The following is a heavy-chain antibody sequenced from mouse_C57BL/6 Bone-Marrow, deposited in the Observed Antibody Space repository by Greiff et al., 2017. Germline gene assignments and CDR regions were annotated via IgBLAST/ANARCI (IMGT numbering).Heavy chain of an antibody. V-gene: IGHV1-52*01. CDR2: IDPSDSET. D-gene: IGHD2-3*01. J-gene: IGHJ4*01. CDR3: ARGDGYYVRYAMDY. Sequence: QVQLQQSGAELVRPGSSVKLSCKASGYTFTSYWMHWVKQRPIQGLEWIGNIDPSDSETHYNQKFKDKATLTVDKSSSTAYMQLSSLTSKDAAVYYCARGDGYYVRYAMDYWGQGTSVTVSA. CDR1: GYTFTSYW.